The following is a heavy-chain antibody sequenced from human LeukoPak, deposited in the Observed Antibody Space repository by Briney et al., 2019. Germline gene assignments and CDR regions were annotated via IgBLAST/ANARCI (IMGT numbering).Heavy chain of an antibody. CDR1: GFTFSSYG. CDR2: IRYDGSNK. V-gene: IGHV3-30*02. J-gene: IGHJ5*02. Sequence: GGSLRLSCAASGFTFSSYGMHWVRETPGKGLEWVAFIRYDGSNKYSADSVKGRFTIARDNSKNTLYLQMNSLRTEDTAVYYCAKGGIQFNWFDPWGQGTLVTVSS. CDR3: AKGGIQFNWFDP. D-gene: IGHD5-24*01.